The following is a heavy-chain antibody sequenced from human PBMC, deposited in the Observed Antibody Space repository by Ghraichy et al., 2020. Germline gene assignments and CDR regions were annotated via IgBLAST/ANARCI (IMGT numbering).Heavy chain of an antibody. CDR2: ICYIAST. CDR1: GASISGTGFY. D-gene: IGHD2-2*01. J-gene: IGHJ4*02. V-gene: IGHV4-39*01. Sequence: SETLSLTCSVSGASISGTGFYWGWIRQPPGKGLEWYGNICYIASTHYNPSLESRVTISVDTPKNQFSLKLTSVTASDTDVYYCASLACSSTSCYVGYYFDAWCQGRLVTVSS. CDR3: ASLACSSTSCYVGYYFDA.